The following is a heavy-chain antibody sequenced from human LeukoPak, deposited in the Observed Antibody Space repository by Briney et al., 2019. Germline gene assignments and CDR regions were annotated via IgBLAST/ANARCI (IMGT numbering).Heavy chain of an antibody. J-gene: IGHJ6*02. CDR2: INHSGST. CDR1: GGSISSYY. D-gene: IGHD2-15*01. CDR3: ARGPPRGASGGSWLTLGRYYGMDV. Sequence: PSETLSLTCTVSGGSISSYYWSWIRQPPGKGLEWIGEINHSGSTNYNPSLKSRVTISVDTSKNQFSLKLSSVTAADTAMYYCARGPPRGASGGSWLTLGRYYGMDVWGQGTTVTVSS. V-gene: IGHV4-34*01.